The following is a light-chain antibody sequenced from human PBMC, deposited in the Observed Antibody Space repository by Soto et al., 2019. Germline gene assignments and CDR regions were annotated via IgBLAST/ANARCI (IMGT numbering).Light chain of an antibody. J-gene: IGLJ1*01. CDR3: TSYTSSSTLDV. V-gene: IGLV2-14*01. CDR2: EVS. CDR1: SSDVGGYNY. Sequence: QSVLTQPASVSGSPGQSITISCTGTSSDVGGYNYVSWYQQHPGKAPKLMIYEVSNRPLGVSNRFSGSKSGNTASLTISGLQAEDEADYYCTSYTSSSTLDVFGTGTSHRP.